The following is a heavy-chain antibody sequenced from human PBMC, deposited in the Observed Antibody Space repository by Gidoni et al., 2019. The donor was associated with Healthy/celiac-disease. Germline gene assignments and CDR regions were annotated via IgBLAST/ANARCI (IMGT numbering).Heavy chain of an antibody. CDR3: ARCSGSYSDAFDI. CDR1: GFTFSSYE. CDR2: ISSSGSTI. J-gene: IGHJ3*02. D-gene: IGHD1-26*01. V-gene: IGHV3-48*03. Sequence: EVQLVESGGGLVPPGGSLRLSCAASGFTFSSYEMNWVRQAPGKGLEWVSYISSSGSTIYYADSVKGRFTISRDNAKNSLYLQMNSLRAEDTAVYYCARCSGSYSDAFDIWGQGTMVTVSS.